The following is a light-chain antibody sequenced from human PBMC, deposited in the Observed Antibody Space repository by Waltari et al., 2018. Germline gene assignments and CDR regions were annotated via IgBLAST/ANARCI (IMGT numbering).Light chain of an antibody. CDR3: QQTYSTPT. CDR1: QSARRY. J-gene: IGKJ4*01. V-gene: IGKV1-39*01. Sequence: IQMTQSPSSLSASVGDRVTITCRASQSARRYLNWYQQKPGKAPKLLIYGASTLQSGVPSRFSGSGSGTDFTFTISSLQPEDFATYYCQQTYSTPTFGGGTKVELK. CDR2: GAS.